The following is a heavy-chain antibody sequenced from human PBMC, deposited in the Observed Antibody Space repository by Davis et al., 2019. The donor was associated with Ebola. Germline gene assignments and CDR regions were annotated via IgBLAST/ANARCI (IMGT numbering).Heavy chain of an antibody. CDR2: INSDGSST. CDR3: AKDIYNGFWSGHSS. V-gene: IGHV3-74*01. Sequence: GESLKISCAASGFTFSSYWMHWVRQAPGKGLVWVSRINSDGSSTSYADSVKGRFTISRDNSKNTLSLQMNSLRPDDTAVYYCAKDIYNGFWSGHSSWGQGTLVAVSS. CDR1: GFTFSSYW. D-gene: IGHD3-3*01. J-gene: IGHJ5*02.